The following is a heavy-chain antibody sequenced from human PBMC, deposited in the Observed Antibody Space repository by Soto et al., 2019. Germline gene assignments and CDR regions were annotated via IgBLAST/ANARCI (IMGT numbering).Heavy chain of an antibody. CDR2: IYYSGST. D-gene: IGHD6-6*01. J-gene: IGHJ6*02. CDR3: AKYSSSSMGGYYYYGMDV. CDR1: GGSVSSYY. V-gene: IGHV4-59*02. Sequence: LSETLCLTWTVSGGSVSSYYWSWIRQPPGKGLEWIGYIYYSGSTNYNPSLKSRVTISVDTSKNQFSLKLSSVTAADTAVYYCAKYSSSSMGGYYYYGMDVWGQGTTVTVSS.